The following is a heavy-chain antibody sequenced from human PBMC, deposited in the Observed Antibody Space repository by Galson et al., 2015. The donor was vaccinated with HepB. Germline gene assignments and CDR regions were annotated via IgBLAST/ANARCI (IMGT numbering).Heavy chain of an antibody. CDR2: INTNTGNP. Sequence: SVKVSCKASGYTFTSYAMNWVRQAPGQGLEWMGWINTNTGNPTYAQGFTGRFVFSLDTSVSTAYLQISSLKAEDTAVYYCARAVILTGYYIPLFDYWGQGTLVTVSS. CDR3: ARAVILTGYYIPLFDY. J-gene: IGHJ4*02. CDR1: GYTFTSYA. V-gene: IGHV7-4-1*02. D-gene: IGHD3-9*01.